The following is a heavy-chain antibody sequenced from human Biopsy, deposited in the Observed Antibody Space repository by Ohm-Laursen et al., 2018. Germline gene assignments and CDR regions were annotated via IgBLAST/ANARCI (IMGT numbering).Heavy chain of an antibody. Sequence: SLRLSCTASGFTFSNSGMHWVRQAPGKGLEWVAAISYDGSKTDYGDSVKGRLNISRDSSKNTLYLQINTLTLEDTAFYYCARGLSSGWYGYFDVWGRGTLVTVSS. V-gene: IGHV3-30*03. D-gene: IGHD6-19*01. CDR2: ISYDGSKT. CDR1: GFTFSNSG. J-gene: IGHJ2*01. CDR3: ARGLSSGWYGYFDV.